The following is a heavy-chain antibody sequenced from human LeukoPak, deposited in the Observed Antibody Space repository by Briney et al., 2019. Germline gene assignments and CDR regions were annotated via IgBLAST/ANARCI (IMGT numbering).Heavy chain of an antibody. Sequence: PGGSLRLPCAASGFTFSTYWMSWVRQAPGKGLEWVANIKQDGSQTSYVDSVRGRFTVSRDNAKNSLFLQMNSLTAEDTAVYYCARLYCSGATCYANLDYWGQGTLVATST. V-gene: IGHV3-7*04. D-gene: IGHD2-15*01. CDR2: IKQDGSQT. J-gene: IGHJ4*02. CDR3: ARLYCSGATCYANLDY. CDR1: GFTFSTYW.